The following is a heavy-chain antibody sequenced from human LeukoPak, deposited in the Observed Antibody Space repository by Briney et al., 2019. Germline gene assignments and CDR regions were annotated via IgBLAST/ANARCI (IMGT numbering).Heavy chain of an antibody. D-gene: IGHD5-24*01. CDR2: ISGSGGST. CDR3: AKDLTRREQLARPGAFDI. CDR1: GFTFSGYA. V-gene: IGHV3-23*01. J-gene: IGHJ3*02. Sequence: GGSLRLSCAASGFTFSGYAMRWVRQAPGKGLEWVSAISGSGGSTYYADSVKGRFTISRDNSKNTLYLQMNSLRAKDTAVYYCAKDLTRREQLARPGAFDIWGQGTMVTVSS.